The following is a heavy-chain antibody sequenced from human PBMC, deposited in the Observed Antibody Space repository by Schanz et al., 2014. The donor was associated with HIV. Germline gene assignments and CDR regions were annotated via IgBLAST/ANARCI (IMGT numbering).Heavy chain of an antibody. J-gene: IGHJ6*02. CDR3: VRLMSSDYDFYHYGMDV. CDR2: ISYDGRNK. CDR1: GFPFAAYA. D-gene: IGHD4-17*01. V-gene: IGHV3-30*03. Sequence: VLLVESGGGFVQPGGSLRLSCATSGFPFAAYAMTWVRQAPGKGLEWVAVISYDGRNKYYADSVKGRFTISRDNSKNTLYLQMNSLRAEDTAVYYCVRLMSSDYDFYHYGMDVWGQGTTVIVSS.